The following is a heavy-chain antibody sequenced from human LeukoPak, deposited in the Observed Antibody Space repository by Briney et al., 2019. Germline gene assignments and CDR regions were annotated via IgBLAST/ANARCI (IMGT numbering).Heavy chain of an antibody. J-gene: IGHJ4*02. D-gene: IGHD1-26*01. Sequence: ASVKVSCKASAYTFTDYYVHWVRQAPGQGLEWMGRINPSSGDTNYAQNFQGRVTMTRDTSISTAYMELSRLRSDDTAVYYCATTSGYFYYWGQGTLGTVSS. CDR3: ATTSGYFYY. CDR1: AYTFTDYY. V-gene: IGHV1-2*06. CDR2: INPSSGDT.